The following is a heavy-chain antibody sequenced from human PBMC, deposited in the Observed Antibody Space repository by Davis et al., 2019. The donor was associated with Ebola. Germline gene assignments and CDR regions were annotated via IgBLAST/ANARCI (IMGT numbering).Heavy chain of an antibody. CDR1: GFTFSGSA. CDR3: TSGYSSGWDDY. V-gene: IGHV3-73*01. CDR2: IRSKANSYAT. Sequence: GESLKISCAASGFTFSGSAMHWVRQAYGKGLEWVGRIRSKANSYATAYAATVKGRFTISRDDSKNTAYLQMNSLKTEDTAVYYCTSGYSSGWDDYWGQGTLVTVSS. J-gene: IGHJ4*02. D-gene: IGHD6-19*01.